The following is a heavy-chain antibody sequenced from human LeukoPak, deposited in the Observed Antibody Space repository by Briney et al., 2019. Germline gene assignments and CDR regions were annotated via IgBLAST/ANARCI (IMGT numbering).Heavy chain of an antibody. Sequence: TSETLSLTCTVSGGSISGYYWTWVRQPPGKGLEWIGQIHYSGRADYNPSLKSRITISVDTSKNQMSLKLTSVTAADTAIYYCARFGVDYDMGVWGQGTTVTVSS. J-gene: IGHJ6*02. CDR3: ARFGVDYDMGV. CDR1: GGSISGYY. CDR2: IHYSGRA. D-gene: IGHD3-16*01. V-gene: IGHV4-59*01.